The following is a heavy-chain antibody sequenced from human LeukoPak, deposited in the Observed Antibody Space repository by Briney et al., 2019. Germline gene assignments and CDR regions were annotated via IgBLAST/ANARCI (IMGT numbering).Heavy chain of an antibody. V-gene: IGHV1-18*01. CDR1: GYTFTSYG. D-gene: IGHD3-22*01. CDR3: ARDYTGESVYYYDSSGLPYAFDI. CDR2: ISAYNGNT. J-gene: IGHJ3*02. Sequence: GASVKVSCKASGYTFTSYGISWVRQAPGQGLEWMGWISAYNGNTNYAQKLQGRVTMTTDTSTSTAYMELRSLRSDDTAVYYCARDYTGESVYYYDSSGLPYAFDIWGQGTMATVSS.